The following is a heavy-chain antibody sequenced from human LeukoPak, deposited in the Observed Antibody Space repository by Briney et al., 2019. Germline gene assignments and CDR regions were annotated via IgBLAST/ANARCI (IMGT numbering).Heavy chain of an antibody. CDR1: GDSITNYY. D-gene: IGHD2-2*01. J-gene: IGHJ4*02. CDR2: IYYSGST. V-gene: IGHV4-59*08. CDR3: ARVIGYCSSTSCFGYFDY. Sequence: KPSETLSLTCAVSGDSITNYYWSWIRQPPGKGLEWVGYIYYSGSTNYNPSLKSRVTTSVDTSKNQLSLKLSSVTAADTAVYYCARVIGYCSSTSCFGYFDYWGQGTLVTVSS.